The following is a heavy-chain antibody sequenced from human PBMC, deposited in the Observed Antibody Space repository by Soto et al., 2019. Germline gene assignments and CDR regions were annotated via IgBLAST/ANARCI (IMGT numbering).Heavy chain of an antibody. J-gene: IGHJ4*02. V-gene: IGHV3-30*18. CDR3: AKDWGQQLVYELDY. CDR2: ISYDGSNK. Sequence: PGGSLRLSCAASGFTFSSYGMHWVRQAPGKGLEWVAVISYDGSNKYYADSVKGRFTISRDNSKNTLYLQMNRLRAEDTAVYYCAKDWGQQLVYELDYWGQGTLVTVSS. CDR1: GFTFSSYG. D-gene: IGHD6-13*01.